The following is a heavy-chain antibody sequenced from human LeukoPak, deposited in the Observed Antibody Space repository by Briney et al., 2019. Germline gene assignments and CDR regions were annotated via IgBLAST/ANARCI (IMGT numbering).Heavy chain of an antibody. CDR2: IIPIFGTA. V-gene: IGHV1-69*05. Sequence: GGSLRLSCAASGFTVSSNYMSWVRQAPGKGLEWMGGIIPIFGTANYAQKFQGRVTITTDESTSTAYMELSSLRSEDTAVYYCARVGVYYYYMDVWGKGTTVTVSS. CDR3: ARVGVYYYYMDV. D-gene: IGHD3-3*01. J-gene: IGHJ6*03. CDR1: GFTVSSNY.